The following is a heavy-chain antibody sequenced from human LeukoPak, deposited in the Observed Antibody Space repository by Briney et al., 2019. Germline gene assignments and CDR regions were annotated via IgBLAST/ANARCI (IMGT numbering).Heavy chain of an antibody. J-gene: IGHJ5*02. CDR3: ARGGIAARP. D-gene: IGHD6-6*01. CDR1: GGSFSGYY. CDR2: INHSGST. Sequence: KTSETLSLTCAVYGGSFSGYYWSWIRQPPGKGLEWIGEINHSGSTNYNPSLKSRVTISVDTSKNQFSLKLSSVTAADTAAYYCARGGIAARPWGQGTLVTVSS. V-gene: IGHV4-34*01.